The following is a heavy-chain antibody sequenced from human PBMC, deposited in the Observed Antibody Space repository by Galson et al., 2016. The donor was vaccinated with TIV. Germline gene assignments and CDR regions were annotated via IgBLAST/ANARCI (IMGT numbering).Heavy chain of an antibody. V-gene: IGHV5-51*01. CDR1: GNSFRNSW. D-gene: IGHD2-8*01. J-gene: IGHJ3*02. CDR2: IFPDDSDT. Sequence: QSGAEVKKAGDSLRISCKHSGNSFRNSWIAWVRQMPGKGLEWIGMIFPDDSDTRYSPSFQGQVTISVDKSIKTAYLEWSTMKASDTAMYYCARLAYCTPTCHTYDAVHIWGQGTRVTVS. CDR3: ARLAYCTPTCHTYDAVHI.